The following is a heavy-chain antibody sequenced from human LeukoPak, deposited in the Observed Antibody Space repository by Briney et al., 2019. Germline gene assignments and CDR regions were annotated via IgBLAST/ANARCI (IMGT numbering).Heavy chain of an antibody. V-gene: IGHV3-73*01. J-gene: IGHJ3*02. CDR1: GFTFSGSA. D-gene: IGHD3-16*01. CDR3: TRRKARGLSYADDAFDI. CDR2: VRNRANLYAT. Sequence: PGGSLRLSCAASGFTFSGSAIHWVRQASGKALEWVGRVRNRANLYATAYAASMTGRVTISRDDSTNTAYLRMSSLKTEDTAMYFCTRRKARGLSYADDAFDIWGQGTMVTVSS.